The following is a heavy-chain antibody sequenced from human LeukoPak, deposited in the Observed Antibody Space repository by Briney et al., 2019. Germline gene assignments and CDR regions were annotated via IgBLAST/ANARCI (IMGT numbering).Heavy chain of an antibody. CDR1: GFTVSSNY. V-gene: IGHV3-66*01. Sequence: PGGSLRLSCAASGFTVSSNYMSWVRQAPGKGLEWVSVIYSGGSTYYADSVKGRFTISRDNSKNTLYLQMNSLRAEDTAVYYCARERGYYDSSGYLDYWGQGTLVTVSS. CDR2: IYSGGST. CDR3: ARERGYYDSSGYLDY. J-gene: IGHJ4*02. D-gene: IGHD3-22*01.